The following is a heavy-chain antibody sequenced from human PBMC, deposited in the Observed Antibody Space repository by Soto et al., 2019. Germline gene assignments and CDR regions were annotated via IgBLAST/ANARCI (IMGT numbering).Heavy chain of an antibody. D-gene: IGHD6-13*01. CDR3: ARDCDSSSWYHYYYYYGMDV. CDR1: GFTFSSYG. CDR2: IWYDGSNK. Sequence: GGSLRLSCAASGFTFSSYGMHWVRQAPGKGLEWVAVIWYDGSNKYYADSVKGRLTISRDNSKNTLYLQMNSLRAEDTAVYYCARDCDSSSWYHYYYYYGMDVWGQGTTVTVSS. J-gene: IGHJ6*02. V-gene: IGHV3-33*01.